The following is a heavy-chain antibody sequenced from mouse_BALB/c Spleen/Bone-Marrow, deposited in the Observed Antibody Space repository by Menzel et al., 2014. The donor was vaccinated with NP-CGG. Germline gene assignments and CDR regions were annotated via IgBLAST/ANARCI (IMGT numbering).Heavy chain of an antibody. Sequence: EVMLVESGGGLVQPGGSLKLSCAASGFTFSSYTMSWVRQTPEKRLEWVAYISNGGGSTYYPDTVKGRFTISRDNAKNTLYLQMGSLKSEDTAMYYCARRVWSRGGDYWGQGTSVTVSS. CDR1: GFTFSSYT. V-gene: IGHV5-12-2*01. CDR3: ARRVWSRGGDY. D-gene: IGHD2-10*02. J-gene: IGHJ4*01. CDR2: ISNGGGST.